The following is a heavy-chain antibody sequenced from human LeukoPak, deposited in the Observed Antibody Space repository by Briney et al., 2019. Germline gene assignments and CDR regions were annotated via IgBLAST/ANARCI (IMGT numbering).Heavy chain of an antibody. D-gene: IGHD1-14*01. J-gene: IGHJ3*02. V-gene: IGHV3-30*02. Sequence: GGSLRLSCAASGFTFSSYGMHWVRQAPGKGLEWVAFIRYDGSNKYYADSVKGRFTISRDNSKNTLYLQMNSLRAEDTTVYYCAKEMSSTMRDFDIWGQGTMVTVSS. CDR1: GFTFSSYG. CDR3: AKEMSSTMRDFDI. CDR2: IRYDGSNK.